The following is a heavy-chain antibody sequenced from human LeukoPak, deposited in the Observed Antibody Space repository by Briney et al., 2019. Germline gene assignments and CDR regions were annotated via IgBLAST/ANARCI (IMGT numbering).Heavy chain of an antibody. CDR2: IYSGGST. Sequence: GGSLRLSCAASGFTFSSYAMXXXXXAXGXXLEWVSVIYSGGSTYYADSVKGRXXXXRXXSKNXLYLQMNSLRAEDTAVYYCARERQYYFDYWGQGTLVTVSS. J-gene: IGHJ4*02. CDR1: GFTFSSYA. CDR3: ARERQYYFDY. V-gene: IGHV3-53*01.